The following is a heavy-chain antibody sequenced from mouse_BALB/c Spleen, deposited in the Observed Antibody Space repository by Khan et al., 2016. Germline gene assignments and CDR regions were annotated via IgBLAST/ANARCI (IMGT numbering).Heavy chain of an antibody. CDR2: IDPANDNT. Sequence: VRLQQSGAELVKPGASVKLSCTASGFNIKDNYIHWVKQRPEQGLEWIGRIDPANDNTKYDPMFQGKATITADTSSNTAYIQLSSLPSEDTAVYCSARGIYDYGFAYWGQGTLVSVSS. CDR3: ARGIYDYGFAY. CDR1: GFNIKDNY. D-gene: IGHD2-4*01. V-gene: IGHV14-3*02. J-gene: IGHJ3*01.